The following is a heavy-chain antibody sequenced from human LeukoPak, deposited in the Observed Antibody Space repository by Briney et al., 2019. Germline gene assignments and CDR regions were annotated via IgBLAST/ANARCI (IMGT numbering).Heavy chain of an antibody. J-gene: IGHJ6*03. Sequence: SETLSLTCTVSGGSISSSSYYWGWIRQPPGKGLEWIGSIYYSGSTYYNPSLKSRVTISVDTSKNQFSLKLSSVTAADTAVYYCAREKLYYYYMDVWGKGTTVTVSS. D-gene: IGHD1-26*01. CDR1: GGSISSSSYY. CDR3: AREKLYYYYMDV. V-gene: IGHV4-39*07. CDR2: IYYSGST.